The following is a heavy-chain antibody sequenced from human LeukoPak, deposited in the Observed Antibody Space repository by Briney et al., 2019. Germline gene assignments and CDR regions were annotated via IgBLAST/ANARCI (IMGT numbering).Heavy chain of an antibody. Sequence: PGGSLRLSCAASGFTFSSYSMNWVRQAPGKGLEWVSYITSSSSTIFYADSVKGRFTISRDNAENSLYLQMNSLRAEDTAVYYCARIYGSGSYSYYYYGLDVWGQGTTVTVSS. CDR3: ARIYGSGSYSYYYYGLDV. V-gene: IGHV3-48*04. CDR2: ITSSSSTI. J-gene: IGHJ6*02. CDR1: GFTFSSYS. D-gene: IGHD3-10*01.